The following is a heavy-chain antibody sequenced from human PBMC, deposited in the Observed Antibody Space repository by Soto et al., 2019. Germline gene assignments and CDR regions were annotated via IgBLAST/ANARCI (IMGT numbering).Heavy chain of an antibody. D-gene: IGHD6-6*01. Sequence: GASVKVSCKASGYTFTSYGISWVRQAPGRGLEWMGWISAYSGNTNYAQKLQGRVTMTTDTSTSTAYMELRSLRSDDTAVYYCARDGFAYSSSSSSISPYFYYSGMDVWGQGTTVTVSS. J-gene: IGHJ6*02. CDR1: GYTFTSYG. V-gene: IGHV1-18*01. CDR3: ARDGFAYSSSSSSISPYFYYSGMDV. CDR2: ISAYSGNT.